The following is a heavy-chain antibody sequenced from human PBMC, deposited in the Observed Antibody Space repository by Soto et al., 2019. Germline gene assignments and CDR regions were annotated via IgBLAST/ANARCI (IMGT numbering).Heavy chain of an antibody. D-gene: IGHD2-8*01. CDR2: IGGYNGDS. J-gene: IGHJ4*02. Sequence: QPQLVQSGAEVRKPGASVNVSCNASGYTFTTYGISWVRQAPGQGLEWMGWIGGYNGDSHNAQKFQGRLTLTRDTSTKTAYMELRSLRSDDTAVYYCARLGNNGWPVEYDYGGQGTLVTVSS. CDR1: GYTFTTYG. CDR3: ARLGNNGWPVEYDY. V-gene: IGHV1-18*04.